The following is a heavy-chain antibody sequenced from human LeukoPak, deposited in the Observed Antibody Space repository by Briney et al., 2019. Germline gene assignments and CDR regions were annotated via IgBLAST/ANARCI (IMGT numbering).Heavy chain of an antibody. CDR3: GGFEYEAGLGW. D-gene: IGHD6-19*01. J-gene: IGHJ4*02. CDR2: IKPDGSET. CDR1: GFMFNDYW. V-gene: IGHV3-7*01. Sequence: PGGPLRLSCAASGFMFNDYWMMWVRQAPGEGLEWVANIKPDGSETYYMGSVRGRFTISRGNAKNLLYLQMNNLRGEDTAVHYCGGFEYEAGLGWWGQGTLVAVST.